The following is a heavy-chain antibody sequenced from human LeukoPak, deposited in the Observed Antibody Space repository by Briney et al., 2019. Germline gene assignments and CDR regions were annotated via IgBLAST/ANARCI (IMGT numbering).Heavy chain of an antibody. CDR1: GFTFSSYW. Sequence: GGSLRLSSAASGFTFSSYWMSWVRQAPGKGLEWVASIKLDGSEKYYVDSVKGRFTVSRDNAKNSLYLQMNSLRAEDTAVYYCARDRSDILTGYNDALDIWGQGTMVTVSS. CDR2: IKLDGSEK. J-gene: IGHJ3*02. V-gene: IGHV3-7*01. D-gene: IGHD3-9*01. CDR3: ARDRSDILTGYNDALDI.